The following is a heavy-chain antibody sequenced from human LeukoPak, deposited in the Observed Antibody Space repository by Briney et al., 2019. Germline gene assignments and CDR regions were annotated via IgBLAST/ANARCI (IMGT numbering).Heavy chain of an antibody. D-gene: IGHD3-3*01. V-gene: IGHV4-34*01. J-gene: IGHJ4*02. Sequence: PSETLSLTCAVYGGSFSGYYWSWIRQPPGKGLEWIGEINHSGSTNYNPSLKSRLTISVDTSKNQFSLKLSSVTAADTAVYYCARERFSVDYWGQGTLVTVSS. CDR1: GGSFSGYY. CDR2: INHSGST. CDR3: ARERFSVDY.